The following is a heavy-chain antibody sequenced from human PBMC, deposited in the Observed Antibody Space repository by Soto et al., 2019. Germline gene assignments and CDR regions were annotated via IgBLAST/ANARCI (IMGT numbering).Heavy chain of an antibody. J-gene: IGHJ5*02. Sequence: QVQLVQSGAEVRKPGSSVKVSCKISGGTFTNYVISWLRQAPGQGLEWMGGLIPIFGAANLAQKFLGRVTITADESTSTVNMELSSLTSEDTAVYYCARGRSSPNFDPWGQGTLVTVSS. CDR1: GGTFTNYV. CDR3: ARGRSSPNFDP. D-gene: IGHD6-6*01. CDR2: LIPIFGAA. V-gene: IGHV1-69*01.